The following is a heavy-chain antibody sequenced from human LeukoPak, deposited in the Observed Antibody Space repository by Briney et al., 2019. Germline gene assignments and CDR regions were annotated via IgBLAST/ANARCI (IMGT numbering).Heavy chain of an antibody. Sequence: SETLSLTCTVSGGSISSYYWSWIRQPAGKGLEWIGRIYTSGSTNYNPSLKSRVTMSVDTSKNQFSLKLSSVTAADTAVYYCARLPSGYDLIEDYYYMDVWGKGTTVTVSS. J-gene: IGHJ6*03. D-gene: IGHD5-12*01. V-gene: IGHV4-4*07. CDR2: IYTSGST. CDR1: GGSISSYY. CDR3: ARLPSGYDLIEDYYYMDV.